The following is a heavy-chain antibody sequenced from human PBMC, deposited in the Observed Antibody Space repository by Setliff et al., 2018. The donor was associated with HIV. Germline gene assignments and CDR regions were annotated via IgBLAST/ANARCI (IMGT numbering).Heavy chain of an antibody. Sequence: ASVKVSCKASGFSFSRHYMHWVRQAPGEGLEWVAMINPSDGIPSYAQKSQDRVVVTRDTSRSIVYMELSSLLSEDTAVYFCTRAFPPMIPAAFDIWGLGTMVT. V-gene: IGHV1-46*01. CDR3: TRAFPPMIPAAFDI. J-gene: IGHJ3*02. CDR2: INPSDGIP. D-gene: IGHD3-16*01. CDR1: GFSFSRHY.